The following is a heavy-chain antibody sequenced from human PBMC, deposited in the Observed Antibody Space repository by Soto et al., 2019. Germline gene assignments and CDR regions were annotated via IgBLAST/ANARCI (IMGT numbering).Heavy chain of an antibody. Sequence: EVRLVESGGGLVQPGGSLRLSCAVSGFTFSDHYVDWVRQAPGKGLEWIGRSRNKARSYTTEYAASVKGRFTISRDDSKNSLYLQMSSLNTEDTAVYYCARLDSNNGPSYYWGQGTLVTVSS. J-gene: IGHJ4*02. V-gene: IGHV3-72*01. D-gene: IGHD1-20*01. CDR2: SRNKARSYTT. CDR1: GFTFSDHY. CDR3: ARLDSNNGPSYY.